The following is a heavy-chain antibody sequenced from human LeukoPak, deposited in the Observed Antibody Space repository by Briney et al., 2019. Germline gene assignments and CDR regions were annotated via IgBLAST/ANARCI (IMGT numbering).Heavy chain of an antibody. D-gene: IGHD6-13*01. CDR1: GFTFSSYG. V-gene: IGHV3-30*18. J-gene: IGHJ6*02. Sequence: GGSLRLSCAASGFTFSSYGMHWVRQAPGKGLEWVAVISYDGSNKYYADSVKGRFTISRDNSKNTLYLQMNSLRAEDTAVYYCAKESGSSWGGGYYYYGMDVWGQGTTVTVSS. CDR3: AKESGSSWGGGYYYYGMDV. CDR2: ISYDGSNK.